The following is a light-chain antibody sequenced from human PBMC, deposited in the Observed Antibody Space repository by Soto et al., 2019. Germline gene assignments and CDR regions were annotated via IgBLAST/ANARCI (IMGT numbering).Light chain of an antibody. CDR2: GAS. CDR3: QQYNDRPRT. Sequence: VVMTQSPATLSVSPGERATLSCRASQFVSTNLAWYQQRPGQAARLLIYGASTRAIGVPARFSGSGSGTEFTLTISSLQSEDFAVYYCQQYNDRPRTFGQGTKVDI. V-gene: IGKV3-15*01. J-gene: IGKJ1*01. CDR1: QFVSTN.